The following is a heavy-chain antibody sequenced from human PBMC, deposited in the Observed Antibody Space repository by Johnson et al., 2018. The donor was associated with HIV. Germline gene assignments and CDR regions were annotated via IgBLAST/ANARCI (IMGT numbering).Heavy chain of an antibody. Sequence: VQLVESGGGLVQPGGSLRLSCAASGFTFDDYGMSWVRQAPGKGLEWVSHISTSGGGIYYADSVKGRFTISRDNARNSLYLQMNSLRAEDTAVYYCARVRYSSGWPIYAFDIWGQGTVVIVSS. D-gene: IGHD6-19*01. V-gene: IGHV3-11*04. CDR1: GFTFDDYG. CDR2: ISTSGGGI. CDR3: ARVRYSSGWPIYAFDI. J-gene: IGHJ3*02.